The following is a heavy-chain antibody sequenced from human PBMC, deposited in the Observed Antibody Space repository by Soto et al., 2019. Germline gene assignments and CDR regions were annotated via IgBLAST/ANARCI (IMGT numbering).Heavy chain of an antibody. Sequence: EVQLVESGGGLVQPGGSLRLSCAASGFTVSSYYMSWVRQAPGKGLEWVSVSYSAGSADFADSVKGRFTISRDNSKNSLYLKMSSLRAEDTAVYYCAIVHSSSYHYLDYWGQGTMVTVSS. CDR2: SYSAGSA. CDR3: AIVHSSSYHYLDY. D-gene: IGHD6-13*01. CDR1: GFTVSSYY. V-gene: IGHV3-66*01. J-gene: IGHJ4*02.